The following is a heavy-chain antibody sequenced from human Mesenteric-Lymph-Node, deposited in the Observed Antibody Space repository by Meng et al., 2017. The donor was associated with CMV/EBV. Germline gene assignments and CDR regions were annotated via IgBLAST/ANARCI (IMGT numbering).Heavy chain of an antibody. CDR2: VRYDGSDT. D-gene: IGHD2-8*02. CDR1: GFTFSTYG. Sequence: GGSLRLSCAASGFTFSTYGIHWVRQAPGKGLGWVAFVRYDGSDTYYADSVKGRFTISRDNSQDTVFLQMDSLRPEDTAVYYCAKDAIAASTRGIYFDSWGQGTLVTVSS. CDR3: AKDAIAASTRGIYFDS. J-gene: IGHJ4*02. V-gene: IGHV3-30*02.